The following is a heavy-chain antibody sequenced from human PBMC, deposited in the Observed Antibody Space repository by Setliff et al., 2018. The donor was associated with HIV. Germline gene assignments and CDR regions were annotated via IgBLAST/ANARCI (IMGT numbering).Heavy chain of an antibody. CDR3: ARDLREGERYFDWLPDY. Sequence: KISCKASGYIFTNYWVGWVRQMPGNGLEWMGGIVPVFNTPTVAQKFEGRLTITADDSTRAAFMKLSSLRSDDTAVYYCARDLREGERYFDWLPDYWGQGTLVTVSS. CDR2: IVPVFNTP. D-gene: IGHD3-9*01. J-gene: IGHJ4*02. V-gene: IGHV1-69*01. CDR1: GYIFTNYW.